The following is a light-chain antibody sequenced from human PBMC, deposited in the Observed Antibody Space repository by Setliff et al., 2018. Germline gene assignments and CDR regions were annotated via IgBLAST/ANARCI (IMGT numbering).Light chain of an antibody. CDR2: DVS. J-gene: IGLJ2*01. CDR3: ISYANSSTYVV. CDR1: SSDIGGYNY. V-gene: IGLV2-14*03. Sequence: QSVLTQPVSVSGSPGQSITISCTGTSSDIGGYNYVSWCQQHPGKAPKLMIYDVSQRPSGVSNRLSGSKSGNTASLTISGLQAEDEADYYCISYANSSTYVVFGGGTQLTVL.